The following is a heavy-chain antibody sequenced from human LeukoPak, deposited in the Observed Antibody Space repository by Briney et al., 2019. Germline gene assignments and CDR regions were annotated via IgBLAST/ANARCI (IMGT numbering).Heavy chain of an antibody. CDR3: ARGNYDILTGQNWFDP. CDR2: INSDGSGT. CDR1: GFTFSSYW. D-gene: IGHD3-9*01. Sequence: PGGSLRLSCAASGFTFSSYWMHWVRQAPGKGLVWVSRINSDGSGTSYGDSVKGRFTISRDNAKNTLYLQMNSLRAEDTAVYYCARGNYDILTGQNWFDPWGQGTLVTVSS. V-gene: IGHV3-74*01. J-gene: IGHJ5*02.